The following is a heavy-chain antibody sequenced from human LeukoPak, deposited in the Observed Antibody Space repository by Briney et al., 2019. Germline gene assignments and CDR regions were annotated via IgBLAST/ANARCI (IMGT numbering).Heavy chain of an antibody. V-gene: IGHV3-9*01. Sequence: GGSLRLSCAASGFTFDDYAMHWVRQAPGKGLEWVSGISWNSGSIGYADSVKGRFTISRDNAKNSLYLQMNSLRAEDTALYYGAKSPHSSGWSYCDYWGQGTLVTVSS. D-gene: IGHD6-19*01. CDR1: GFTFDDYA. CDR3: AKSPHSSGWSYCDY. J-gene: IGHJ4*02. CDR2: ISWNSGSI.